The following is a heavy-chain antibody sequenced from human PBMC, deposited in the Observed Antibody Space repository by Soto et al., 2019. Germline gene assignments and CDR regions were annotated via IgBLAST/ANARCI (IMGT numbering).Heavy chain of an antibody. J-gene: IGHJ5*02. CDR2: ISAYSGRT. V-gene: IGHV1-18*01. CDR3: ARGVRPYCGANNCYSERYNWFDP. D-gene: IGHD2-15*01. CDR1: GYTFRSHG. Sequence: GASVKVSCKASGYTFRSHGISWMRQAPGQGLEWMGWISAYSGRTDYAQNFQGRVIMTTDTSTNTAYMELRSLRSDDTAVYYCARGVRPYCGANNCYSERYNWFDPWGQGTLVTVSS.